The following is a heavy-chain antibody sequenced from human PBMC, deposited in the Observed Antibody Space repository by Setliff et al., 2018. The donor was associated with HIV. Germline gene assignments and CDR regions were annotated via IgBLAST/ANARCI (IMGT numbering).Heavy chain of an antibody. J-gene: IGHJ4*02. Sequence: SVKVSCKASGYTFSYAMHWVRQAPGQRLEWMGWINAGNGNTKYSQKFQGRVTITRDTSASTAYMELSSLRSEDTAVYYCAREGRMTKRFDYWGQGTLVTVSS. CDR2: INAGNGNT. D-gene: IGHD3-10*01. CDR3: AREGRMTKRFDY. V-gene: IGHV1-3*01. CDR1: GYTFSYA.